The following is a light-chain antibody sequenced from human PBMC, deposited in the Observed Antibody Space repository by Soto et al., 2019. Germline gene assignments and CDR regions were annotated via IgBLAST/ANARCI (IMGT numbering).Light chain of an antibody. CDR1: QSVSSSH. Sequence: EIVLTQSPGTLSLSPGERATLSCRASQSVSSSHLAWYQQKPGQAPRLLIYGASFRATGIPDRFSGSASGTDFTLTISRLEPEEFAVYYCQQYGGSPRTFGQGTKLEIK. J-gene: IGKJ2*01. V-gene: IGKV3-20*01. CDR3: QQYGGSPRT. CDR2: GAS.